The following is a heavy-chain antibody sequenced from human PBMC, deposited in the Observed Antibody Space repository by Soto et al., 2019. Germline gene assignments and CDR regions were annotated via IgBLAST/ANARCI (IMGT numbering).Heavy chain of an antibody. V-gene: IGHV1-8*01. J-gene: IGHJ6*02. CDR1: GYTFTSYD. CDR2: MNPNSGNT. D-gene: IGHD3-3*01. CDR3: ARGRRSDFWSGYSYYYYYGMDV. Sequence: VASVKVSGKASGYTFTSYDINWVRQATGQGLEWMGWMNPNSGNTGYAQKFQGRVTMTRNTSISTAYMELSSLRSEDTAVYYCARGRRSDFWSGYSYYYYYGMDVWGQGTTVTVSS.